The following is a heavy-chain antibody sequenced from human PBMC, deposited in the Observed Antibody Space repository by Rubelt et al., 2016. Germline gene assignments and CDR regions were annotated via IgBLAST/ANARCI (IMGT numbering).Heavy chain of an antibody. CDR2: IFYNGGI. CDR1: GGSISNSIYY. CDR3: ARDCRSASCFGRFDP. V-gene: IGHV4-39*07. Sequence: QLQLQESGPGLVKPSETLSLTCIVSGGSISNSIYYWGWIRQPPGKGLEWIGSIFYNGGIYYKPSLESRVTISVDTSNNQFALKLNSVTAADTAICYCARDCRSASCFGRFDPWGQGTLVTVSS. J-gene: IGHJ5*02. D-gene: IGHD2-2*01.